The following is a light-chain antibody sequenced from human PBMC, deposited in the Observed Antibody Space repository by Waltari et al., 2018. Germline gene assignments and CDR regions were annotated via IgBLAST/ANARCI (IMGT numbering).Light chain of an antibody. J-gene: IGKJ2*01. CDR2: GAS. CDR1: QIVSSN. Sequence: EIVMTQSPATLSVSPGERATLSCRASQIVSSNLAWYQQKPGQAPRLLIYGASTRATGLPARFSGSGSGTEFTLTISSLQSEDFAVYYCQQYNNWPRTFGQGTKLEIK. V-gene: IGKV3-15*01. CDR3: QQYNNWPRT.